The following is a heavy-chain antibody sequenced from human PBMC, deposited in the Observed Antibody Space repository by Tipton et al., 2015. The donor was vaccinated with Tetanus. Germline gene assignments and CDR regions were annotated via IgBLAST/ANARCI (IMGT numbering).Heavy chain of an antibody. Sequence: TLSLTCTVSGHSIGSGGYHWSWIRQHPGKGLEWIGKIYYDGSTDYNPSLKSRVTISIDTSKNQFSLRLSSVTAADTAVYYCSSSPGNQYLAFFDYWGRGTLVTVSS. CDR2: IYYDGST. CDR1: GHSIGSGGYH. J-gene: IGHJ4*02. V-gene: IGHV4-30-4*08. D-gene: IGHD2/OR15-2a*01. CDR3: SSSPGNQYLAFFDY.